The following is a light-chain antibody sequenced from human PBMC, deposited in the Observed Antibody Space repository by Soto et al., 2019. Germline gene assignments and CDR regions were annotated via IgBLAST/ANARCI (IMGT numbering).Light chain of an antibody. Sequence: DIQMTQSPSSLSASVGDRVTITCRASQTISKYLNWYQQKPGKAPKLLIYAASSLQSEVPSRFSGSGSGTDFILTISSLQPEDFAAYYCQQTYSTPSFGGGTQVDIK. CDR2: AAS. J-gene: IGKJ4*01. CDR1: QTISKY. V-gene: IGKV1-39*01. CDR3: QQTYSTPS.